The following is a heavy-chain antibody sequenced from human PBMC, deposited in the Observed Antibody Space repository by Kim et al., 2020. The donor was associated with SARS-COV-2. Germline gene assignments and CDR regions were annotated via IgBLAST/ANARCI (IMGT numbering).Heavy chain of an antibody. Sequence: GGSLRLSCAASGFTFSSYEMNWVRQAPGKGLEWVSYISSSGSTIYYADSVKGRFTISRDNAKNSLYLQMNSLRAEDTAVYYCASGSTRWYHTRNFDYWGQGTLVTVSS. CDR1: GFTFSSYE. J-gene: IGHJ4*02. D-gene: IGHD2-15*01. V-gene: IGHV3-48*03. CDR3: ASGSTRWYHTRNFDY. CDR2: ISSSGSTI.